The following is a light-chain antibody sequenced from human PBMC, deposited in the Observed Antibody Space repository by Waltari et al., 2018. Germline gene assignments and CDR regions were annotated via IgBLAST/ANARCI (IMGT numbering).Light chain of an antibody. CDR1: QSVSSS. J-gene: IGKJ2*01. CDR2: DSS. Sequence: IVLTQSPATLSLSPGERATLSCRASQSVSSSLAWYQQKPGQAPRLLIYDSSTRATGIPGRFSGSGSGADFTLTISSLEPEDCAVYYCQQHSRRPPMYIFGQGTKLEIK. V-gene: IGKV3-11*01. CDR3: QQHSRRPPMYI.